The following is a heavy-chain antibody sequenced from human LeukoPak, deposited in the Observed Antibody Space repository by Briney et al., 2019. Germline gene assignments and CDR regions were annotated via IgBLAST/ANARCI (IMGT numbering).Heavy chain of an antibody. V-gene: IGHV3-53*01. J-gene: IGHJ4*02. D-gene: IGHD3-9*01. Sequence: PGGSLRLPCAASGFTVSSNYMAWVPRSPGKGFGWVSFLYSGGATDYAESVKGRFAISRDNSRNTLPLQMNSLRAEDTGVYYCARVNFDWPYYFDTWGEGALVTVSP. CDR2: LYSGGAT. CDR1: GFTVSSNY. CDR3: ARVNFDWPYYFDT.